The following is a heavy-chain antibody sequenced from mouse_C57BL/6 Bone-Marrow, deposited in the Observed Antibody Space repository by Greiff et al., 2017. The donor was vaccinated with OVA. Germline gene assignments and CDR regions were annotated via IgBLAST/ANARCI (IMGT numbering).Heavy chain of an antibody. CDR1: GFNIKDDY. CDR2: IDPENGDT. Sequence: VQLQQSGAELVKPGASVKLSCTASGFNIKDDYMHWVKQRPEQGLEWIGWIDPENGDTEYASKFQGKATITADTSSNTAYLQLSSLTSEDTAVYYCTTDGSSWGDYWGQGTTLTVSS. D-gene: IGHD1-1*01. CDR3: TTDGSSWGDY. J-gene: IGHJ2*01. V-gene: IGHV14-4*01.